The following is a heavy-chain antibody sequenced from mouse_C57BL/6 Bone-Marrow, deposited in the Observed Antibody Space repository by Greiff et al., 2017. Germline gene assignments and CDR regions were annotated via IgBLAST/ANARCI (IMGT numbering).Heavy chain of an antibody. J-gene: IGHJ3*01. CDR3: ARWKQGFAY. V-gene: IGHV1-69*01. Sequence: QVQLQQPGAELVMPGASVKLSCKASGYTFTSYWMHWVKQRPGQGLAWIGALDPSDSYTNYNQKFKGKSTLTVDKSSSTAYMQLSSLTSEDAAFYDCARWKQGFAYWGQGTLVTVSA. D-gene: IGHD3-3*01. CDR2: LDPSDSYT. CDR1: GYTFTSYW.